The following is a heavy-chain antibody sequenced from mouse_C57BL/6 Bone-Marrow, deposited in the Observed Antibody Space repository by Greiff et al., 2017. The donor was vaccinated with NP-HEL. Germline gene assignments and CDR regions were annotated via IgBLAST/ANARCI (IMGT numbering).Heavy chain of an antibody. V-gene: IGHV1-64*01. CDR3: ARSTGLGYAMDY. J-gene: IGHJ4*01. CDR1: GYTFTSYW. CDR2: IHPNSGST. Sequence: QVQLQQPGAELVKPGASVKLSCKASGYTFTSYWMHWVKQRPGQGLEWIGMIHPNSGSTNYNEKFKSKATLTVDKSSSTAYMQLSSLTSEDSAVYYCARSTGLGYAMDYWGQGTSVTVSS. D-gene: IGHD4-1*01.